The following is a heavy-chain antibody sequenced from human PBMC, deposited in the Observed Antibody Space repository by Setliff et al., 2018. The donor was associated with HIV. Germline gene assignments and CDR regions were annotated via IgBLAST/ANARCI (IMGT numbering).Heavy chain of an antibody. CDR2: ISWNGGST. Sequence: GGSLRLSCAASGFTFDDYGMTWVRQAPGKGLEWLSGISWNGGSTGYADSVQGRFTISRDNAKNVLYLQMNSLRVEDTAFYHCARESGFGGSRGYHSDHWGQGTLVTVSS. CDR1: GFTFDDYG. D-gene: IGHD3-22*01. CDR3: ARESGFGGSRGYHSDH. V-gene: IGHV3-20*01. J-gene: IGHJ4*02.